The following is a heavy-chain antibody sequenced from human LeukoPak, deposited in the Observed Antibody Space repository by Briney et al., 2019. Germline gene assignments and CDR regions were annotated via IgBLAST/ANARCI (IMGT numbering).Heavy chain of an antibody. V-gene: IGHV3-30*04. CDR3: ARGTWGSGSYYMGFEY. D-gene: IGHD3-10*01. J-gene: IGHJ4*02. CDR2: ISYDGSNK. Sequence: GGSLRLSCAASGFTFSSYAMHWVRQAPGKGLEWVAVISYDGSNKDYADSVKGRFTISRDNSKNTLYLQMNSLRAGDTAVYYCARGTWGSGSYYMGFEYWGQGTLVTVPS. CDR1: GFTFSSYA.